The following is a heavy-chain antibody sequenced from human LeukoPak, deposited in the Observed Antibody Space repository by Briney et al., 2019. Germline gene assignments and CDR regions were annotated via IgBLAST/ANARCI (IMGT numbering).Heavy chain of an antibody. J-gene: IGHJ3*02. V-gene: IGHV3-23*01. CDR2: TSSSGTST. CDR3: AKGWLKSSLDGFDI. CDR1: GFTFSNYA. Sequence: PGGSLRLSCAASGFTFSNYAMSWVRQAPGKGLEWVSGTSSSGTSTYYTDSVKGRFTTSRDNSKNMLYLQMNSLRAEDTAIYYCAKGWLKSSLDGFDIWGQGTMVTVSS. D-gene: IGHD1-26*01.